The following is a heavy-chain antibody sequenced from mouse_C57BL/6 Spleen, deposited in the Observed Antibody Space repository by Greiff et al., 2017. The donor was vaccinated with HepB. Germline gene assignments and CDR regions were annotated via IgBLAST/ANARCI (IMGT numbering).Heavy chain of an antibody. D-gene: IGHD2-1*01. V-gene: IGHV1-69*01. Sequence: QVQLQQPGAELVMPGASVKLSCKASGYTFTSYWMHWVKQSPGQGLEWIGKINPSDSYTNYNQKFKGKSTLTVDKATSTAYLQLSSLTSEDSAVYYCARGNYYDAMDYWGQGTSVTVSS. CDR2: INPSDSYT. CDR1: GYTFTSYW. CDR3: ARGNYYDAMDY. J-gene: IGHJ4*01.